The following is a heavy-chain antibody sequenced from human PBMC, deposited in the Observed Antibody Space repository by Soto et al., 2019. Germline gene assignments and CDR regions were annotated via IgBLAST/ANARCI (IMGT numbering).Heavy chain of an antibody. D-gene: IGHD6-6*01. J-gene: IGHJ3*02. CDR3: ARPWVRYSSSSGGHDAFDI. V-gene: IGHV1-8*01. Sequence: ASVKVSCKASGYTFTSYDINWVRQATGQGLEWMGWMNPNSGNTGYAQKFQGRVTMTRNTSISTAYMELSSPRSEDTAVYYCARPWVRYSSSSGGHDAFDIWGQGTMVTVS. CDR2: MNPNSGNT. CDR1: GYTFTSYD.